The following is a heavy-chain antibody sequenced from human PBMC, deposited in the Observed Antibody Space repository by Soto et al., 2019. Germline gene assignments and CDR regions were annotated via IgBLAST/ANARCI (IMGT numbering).Heavy chain of an antibody. CDR2: IYHSGST. Sequence: SETLSLTCAVSGVSISSGGYSWSWIRQPPGKGLEWIGYIYHSGSTYYNPSLKSRVTMSVDRSKNQFSLKLSSVTAADTVVYYCARVPTPWGQGTLVTVSS. V-gene: IGHV4-30-2*01. D-gene: IGHD2-2*01. CDR1: GVSISSGGYS. CDR3: ARVPTP. J-gene: IGHJ5*02.